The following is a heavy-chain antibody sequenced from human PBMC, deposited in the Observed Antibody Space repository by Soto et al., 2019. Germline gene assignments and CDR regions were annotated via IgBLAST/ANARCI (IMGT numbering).Heavy chain of an antibody. CDR3: ARDFSGPMDY. CDR1: GYTFTNYY. V-gene: IGHV1-46*01. D-gene: IGHD3-10*01. Sequence: GASVKVSCKASGYTFTNYYMHWVRQAPGQGLEWMGIIYPSGGSTRNARKFQGRVTMTRDTSTSTVYMELSSLRSEDTAVYYCARDFSGPMDYWGRGTLVTVSS. CDR2: IYPSGGST. J-gene: IGHJ4*02.